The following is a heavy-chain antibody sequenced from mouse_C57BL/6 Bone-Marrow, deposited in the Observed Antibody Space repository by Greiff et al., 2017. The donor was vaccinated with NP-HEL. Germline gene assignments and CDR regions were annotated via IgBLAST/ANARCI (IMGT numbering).Heavy chain of an antibody. CDR2: ISSGGSYT. V-gene: IGHV5-6*02. J-gene: IGHJ4*01. CDR1: GFTFSSYG. CDR3: ARHGYDAMDY. Sequence: EVKLEESGGDLVKPGGSLKLSCAASGFTFSSYGMSWVRQTPDKRLEWVATISSGGSYTYYPDSVKGRVTISRDNAKNTLYLQMSSLKSEDTAMYYCARHGYDAMDYWGQGTSVTVSS.